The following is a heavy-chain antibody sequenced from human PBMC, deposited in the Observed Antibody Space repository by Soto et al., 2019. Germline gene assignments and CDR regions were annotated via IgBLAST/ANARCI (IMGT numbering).Heavy chain of an antibody. CDR2: IYYSGST. CDR1: GGPVGSGTYY. Sequence: LSLTCTVSGGPVGSGTYYWSWIRQPPGKGLEWIGYIYYSGSTNYNPSLESRVTISVDTSKNQFSLKLSSVTAADTAVYYCARWAAGTGNYYYYYGMDVWGQGTTVTVSS. D-gene: IGHD6-13*01. CDR3: ARWAAGTGNYYYYYGMDV. V-gene: IGHV4-61*01. J-gene: IGHJ6*02.